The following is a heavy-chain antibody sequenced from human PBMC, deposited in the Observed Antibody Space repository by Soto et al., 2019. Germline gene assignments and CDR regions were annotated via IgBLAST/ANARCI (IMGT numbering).Heavy chain of an antibody. J-gene: IGHJ3*02. Sequence: PGESLKISCKGSGYSFTSYSIGWVRQMPGKGLEWMGIIYPGDSDTRYSPSFQGQVTISADKSISTAYLQWSSLKASDTAMYYCARRLIVVVTAHDAFDIWGQGTMVTVSS. V-gene: IGHV5-51*01. CDR3: ARRLIVVVTAHDAFDI. D-gene: IGHD2-21*02. CDR2: IYPGDSDT. CDR1: GYSFTSYS.